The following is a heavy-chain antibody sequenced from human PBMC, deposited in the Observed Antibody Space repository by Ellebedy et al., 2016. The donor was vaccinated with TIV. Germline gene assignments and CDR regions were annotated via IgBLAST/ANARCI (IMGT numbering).Heavy chain of an antibody. V-gene: IGHV3-48*04. Sequence: GESLKISCAASGCPLSDYGMNWVRPAPGKGLEWVSYISSSGSTIYYADSVKGRFTISRDSAKNSLYLQMNSLRAEDTAVYYCANFVADCGGDCYSPYFDYWGQGTLVTVSS. J-gene: IGHJ4*02. D-gene: IGHD2-21*02. CDR2: ISSSGSTI. CDR3: ANFVADCGGDCYSPYFDY. CDR1: GCPLSDYG.